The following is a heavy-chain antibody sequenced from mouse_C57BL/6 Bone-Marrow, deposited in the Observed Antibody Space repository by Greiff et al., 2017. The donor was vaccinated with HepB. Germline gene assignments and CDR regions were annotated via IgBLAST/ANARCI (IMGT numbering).Heavy chain of an antibody. CDR1: GFTFSDYY. J-gene: IGHJ2*01. CDR2: INYDGSST. CDR3: ARNPYYGSSYPVYFDY. Sequence: EVKLMESEGGLVQPGSSMKLSCTASGFTFSDYYMAWVRQVPEKGLEWVANINYDGSSTYYLDSLKSRFIISRDNAKNILYLQMSSLKSEDTATYYCARNPYYGSSYPVYFDYWGQGTTLTVSS. D-gene: IGHD1-1*01. V-gene: IGHV5-16*01.